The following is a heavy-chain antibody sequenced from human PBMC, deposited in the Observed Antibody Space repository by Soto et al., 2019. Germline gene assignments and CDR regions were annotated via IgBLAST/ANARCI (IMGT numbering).Heavy chain of an antibody. CDR1: GGSVSSGDYF. CDR2: IYYSGST. Sequence: SETRSLTCTVSGGSVSSGDYFWSWLRQSPGKRLEGIAYIYYSGSTNYNPSLKSRATISVDTSKSQVSLTLTSMTAADAALYYCARSPNYYYYGFDVWGQGTAVTVSS. D-gene: IGHD3-10*01. V-gene: IGHV4-61*08. J-gene: IGHJ6*02. CDR3: ARSPNYYYYGFDV.